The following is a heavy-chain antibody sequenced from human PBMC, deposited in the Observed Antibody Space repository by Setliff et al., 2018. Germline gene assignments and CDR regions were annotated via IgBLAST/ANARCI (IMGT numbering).Heavy chain of an antibody. J-gene: IGHJ4*02. CDR1: GFTFSSYG. Sequence: LRLSCAASGFTFSSYGMHWVRQAPGKGLEWVAVIWYDGSNKYYADSVKGRFTISRDNSKNTLYLQMNSLRAEDTAVYYCAKISCSGGSCYPDYWGQGTLVTVSS. D-gene: IGHD2-15*01. CDR3: AKISCSGGSCYPDY. CDR2: IWYDGSNK. V-gene: IGHV3-33*06.